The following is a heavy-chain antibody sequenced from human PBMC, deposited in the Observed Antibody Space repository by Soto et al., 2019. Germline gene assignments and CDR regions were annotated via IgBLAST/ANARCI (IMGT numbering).Heavy chain of an antibody. J-gene: IGHJ3*02. Sequence: GESLKISCKGSGYSFTSYWIGWVRQMPGKGLEWMGIIYPGDSDTRYSPSFQGQVTISADKSISTAYLQWSSLKASDTAMYYCARVDSGGYYSVGAFDIWGQGTMVTVSS. D-gene: IGHD3-22*01. V-gene: IGHV5-51*01. CDR1: GYSFTSYW. CDR3: ARVDSGGYYSVGAFDI. CDR2: IYPGDSDT.